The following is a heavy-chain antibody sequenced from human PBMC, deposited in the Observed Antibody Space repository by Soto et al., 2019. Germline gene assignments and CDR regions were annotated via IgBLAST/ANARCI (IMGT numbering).Heavy chain of an antibody. CDR2: IYHSGST. V-gene: IGHV4-30-2*01. CDR1: GGSISSGGYS. CDR3: ARTLSTVTSGYFDY. J-gene: IGHJ4*02. Sequence: QLQLQESGSGLVKPSQNLSLTCAVSGGSISSGGYSWSWIRQPPGKGLEWIGYIYHSGSTYYNPSLKSRVTISVDRSKNQFSLKLSSVTAADTAVYYCARTLSTVTSGYFDYWGQGTLVTVSS. D-gene: IGHD4-17*01.